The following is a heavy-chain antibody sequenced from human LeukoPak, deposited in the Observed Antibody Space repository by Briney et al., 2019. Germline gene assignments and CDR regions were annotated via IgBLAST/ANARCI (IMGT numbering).Heavy chain of an antibody. J-gene: IGHJ4*02. Sequence: SETLSLTCAVYGGSFSGYFWSGIRQPPGKGLGWRGEINHSGGTNYNPSLKSRVTISVDTTKNRFSLRLSSATAADTTVAYCSRGRGRRGYSGYELKGVFDYWGQGTLVTVSS. CDR2: INHSGGT. V-gene: IGHV4-34*01. CDR1: GGSFSGYF. CDR3: SRGRGRRGYSGYELKGVFDY. D-gene: IGHD5-12*01.